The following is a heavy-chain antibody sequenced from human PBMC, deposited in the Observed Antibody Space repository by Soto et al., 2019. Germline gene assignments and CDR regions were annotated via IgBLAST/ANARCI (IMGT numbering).Heavy chain of an antibody. CDR2: ISSDGSDK. J-gene: IGHJ4*02. Sequence: ESGGGVVPPGRSPRLYCAASGITFRNFGMHWVRQAPGKGLEWVAAISSDGSDKYYSDSVKGRFTISRDNSKNTLFLQMNSLRVEDTAVYYCAKGSEVARQELDYWGQGTLVTVSS. D-gene: IGHD2-15*01. V-gene: IGHV3-30*18. CDR1: GITFRNFG. CDR3: AKGSEVARQELDY.